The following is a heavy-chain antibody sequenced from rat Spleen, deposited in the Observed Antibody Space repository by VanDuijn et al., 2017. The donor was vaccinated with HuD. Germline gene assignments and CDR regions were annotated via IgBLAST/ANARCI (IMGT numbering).Heavy chain of an antibody. CDR1: GFTFNNYW. J-gene: IGHJ2*01. Sequence: EVQLVESGGGLVQPGRSLKLSCVASGFTFNNYWMTWIRQAPGKGLEWVASITNTGGSTYYPDSVKGRFTISRDNAKSTLYLQMNRLRSENTATYYCTRGHTMGITDYFDYWGQGVMVTVSS. D-gene: IGHD1-9*01. CDR2: ITNTGGST. V-gene: IGHV5-31*01. CDR3: TRGHTMGITDYFDY.